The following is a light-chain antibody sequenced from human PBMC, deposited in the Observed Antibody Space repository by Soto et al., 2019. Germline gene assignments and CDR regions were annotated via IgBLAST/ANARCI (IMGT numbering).Light chain of an antibody. CDR3: QQYGSSIT. CDR2: GAS. Sequence: LKQSPGTLSLYTGERATLSCRASQSVSSTYLAWYQQKPGQTPRLLIYGASSRATGIPDRFSGSGSGTDFTLTISRLEPEDFAVYYCQQYGSSITFGQGRRLAI. CDR1: QSVSSTY. J-gene: IGKJ5*01. V-gene: IGKV3-20*01.